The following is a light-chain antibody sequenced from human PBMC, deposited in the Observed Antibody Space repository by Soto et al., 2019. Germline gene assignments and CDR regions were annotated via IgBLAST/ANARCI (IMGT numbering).Light chain of an antibody. J-gene: IGKJ1*01. Sequence: DIQMTQSPSSLSASVGDRVTITCRASQSISSAALNWYQQKPGNAPKLLIYAASNLQSGVPSRFSGSGAGTDFSLTSSSLQPEDFATYYCQQRHNTPWTFGQGTKVEFK. V-gene: IGKV1-39*01. CDR3: QQRHNTPWT. CDR2: AAS. CDR1: QSISSAA.